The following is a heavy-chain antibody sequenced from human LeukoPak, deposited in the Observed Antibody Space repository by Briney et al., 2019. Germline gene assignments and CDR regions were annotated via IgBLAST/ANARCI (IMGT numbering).Heavy chain of an antibody. V-gene: IGHV4-34*01. Sequence: SETLSLTCAVYGGSFSGYYWSWIRQPPGKGLEWIGEINHSGSTNYNPSLKSRVTISVDTSKNQFSLKLSSVTAADTAVYYCARVQLWQHFDYWGQGTLVTVSS. CDR3: ARVQLWQHFDY. D-gene: IGHD5-18*01. J-gene: IGHJ4*02. CDR2: INHSGST. CDR1: GGSFSGYY.